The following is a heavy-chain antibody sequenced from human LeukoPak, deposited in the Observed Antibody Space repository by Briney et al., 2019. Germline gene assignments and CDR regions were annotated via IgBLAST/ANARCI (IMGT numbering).Heavy chain of an antibody. CDR1: GFTFSTYS. CDR3: ARDGIFDY. Sequence: GGSLRPSGAASGFTFSTYSTHWVRQAQGKGLEWVSSIRSGSTYINYADSVKGRFTTSRDDAKKSLYLQMNSLRAEDTAVYYCARDGIFDYWGQGTLVTVSS. V-gene: IGHV3-21*01. J-gene: IGHJ4*02. CDR2: IRSGSTYI.